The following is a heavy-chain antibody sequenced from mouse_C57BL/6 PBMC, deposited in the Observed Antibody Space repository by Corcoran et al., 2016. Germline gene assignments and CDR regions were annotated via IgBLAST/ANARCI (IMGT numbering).Heavy chain of an antibody. CDR3: ARREDYYGSDAMDY. D-gene: IGHD1-1*01. J-gene: IGHJ4*01. CDR2: IYWDDDK. Sequence: QVTLKESGPGILQSSQTLSLTCSFSGFSLSTSGMGVSWIRQPSGKGLEWLAHIYWDDDKRYNPSLKSRLTISKDTSRNQVFLKITSVDTADTATYDCARREDYYGSDAMDYWGQGTSVTVSS. V-gene: IGHV8-12*01. CDR1: GFSLSTSGMG.